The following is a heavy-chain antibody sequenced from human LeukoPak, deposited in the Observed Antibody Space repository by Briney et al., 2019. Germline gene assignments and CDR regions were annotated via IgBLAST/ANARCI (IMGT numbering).Heavy chain of an antibody. Sequence: SETLSLTCTVSGGSISSYYWSWIRQPPGEALEWIGYIFRSESASYNPSLKSRVTMSVDTSRNHFSLKLSSVTAADTAVYYCAGSVQLERRMGVDASGQGTLVTVSS. CDR2: IFRSESA. V-gene: IGHV4-59*01. CDR1: GGSISSYY. CDR3: AGSVQLERRMGVDA. J-gene: IGHJ5*02. D-gene: IGHD1-1*01.